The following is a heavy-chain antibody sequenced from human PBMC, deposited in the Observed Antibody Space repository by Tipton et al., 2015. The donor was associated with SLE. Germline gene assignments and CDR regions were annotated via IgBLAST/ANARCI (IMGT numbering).Heavy chain of an antibody. V-gene: IGHV3-48*04. J-gene: IGHJ4*02. CDR3: ARSRRGYVCVSPDALPGY. CDR2: ISSSGTTI. Sequence: SLRLSCAASGLTFSSYSMNSVRQSPWKGLEWVSYISSSGTTIYYADSGKGRFTISRDNAKNSLHLQMNSLRAEDTAVYYCARSRRGYVCVSPDALPGYWRQGTVVTVT. D-gene: IGHD3-16*01. CDR1: GLTFSSYS.